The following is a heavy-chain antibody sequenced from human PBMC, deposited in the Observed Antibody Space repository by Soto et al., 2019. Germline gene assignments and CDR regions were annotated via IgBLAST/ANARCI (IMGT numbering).Heavy chain of an antibody. D-gene: IGHD3-9*01. CDR3: AREFERFLVY. CDR1: GFTFSSYA. CDR2: ISYDGSNK. J-gene: IGHJ4*02. V-gene: IGHV3-30-3*01. Sequence: QVQLVESGGGVVQPGRSLRLSCAASGFTFSSYAMHWVRQAPGKGLEWVAVISYDGSNKYYADSVKGRFTISRDNSKNTLYLQMNRLRAEDRPVYYCAREFERFLVYGSQGTLISVSS.